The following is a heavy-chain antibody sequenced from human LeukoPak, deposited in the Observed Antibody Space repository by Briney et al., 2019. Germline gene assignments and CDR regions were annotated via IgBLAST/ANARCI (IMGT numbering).Heavy chain of an antibody. CDR3: AKDGRYYDSSGYYYHYFDY. V-gene: IGHV3-30*18. Sequence: GGSLRLSCAASRFTFSSYGMHWVRQAPGKGLEWVAVISYHGSNKYCADSVKGRFTISRDNSKNTLYLQMNSLRAEDTAVYYCAKDGRYYDSSGYYYHYFDYWGQGTLVTVSS. D-gene: IGHD3-22*01. J-gene: IGHJ4*02. CDR2: ISYHGSNK. CDR1: RFTFSSYG.